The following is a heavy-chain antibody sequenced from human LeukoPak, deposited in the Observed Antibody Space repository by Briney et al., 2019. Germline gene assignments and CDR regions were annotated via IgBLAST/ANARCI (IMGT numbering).Heavy chain of an antibody. J-gene: IGHJ4*02. D-gene: IGHD5-24*01. CDR2: INPSGGST. CDR1: GYTFTSYY. V-gene: IGHV1-46*01. CDR3: ARDHPPEGRDGYKIGGYYFDY. Sequence: ASVKVSCKASGYTFTSYYMHWVRQAPGQGLEWMGIINPSGGSTNYAQKFQGRVTMTRDTSTSTVYMELSSLRSEDTAVYYCARDHPPEGRDGYKIGGYYFDYWGQGTLVTVSS.